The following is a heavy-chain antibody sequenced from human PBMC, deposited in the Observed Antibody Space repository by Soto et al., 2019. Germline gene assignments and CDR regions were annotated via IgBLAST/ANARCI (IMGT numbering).Heavy chain of an antibody. CDR3: ARGTYYADHDLPHEY. J-gene: IGHJ4*02. D-gene: IGHD4-17*01. CDR1: GGSISSYY. CDR2: IYYSGST. V-gene: IGHV4-59*01. Sequence: PSETLSLTCTVSGGSISSYYWSWIRQPPGKGLEWIGYIYYSGSTNYNPSLRSRITILIDMSRDQFSLKMTSVTAADTAVYYCARGTYYADHDLPHEYWGQGTLVTVSS.